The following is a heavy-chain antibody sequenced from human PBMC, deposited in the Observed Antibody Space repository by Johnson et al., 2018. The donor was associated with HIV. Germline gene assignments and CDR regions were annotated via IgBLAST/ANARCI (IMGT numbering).Heavy chain of an antibody. CDR1: GFTFSSYA. Sequence: QVQLVESGGAVVQPGRSLRLSCAASGFTFSSYAMHWVRQAPGKGLEWVAVISYDGSNKYYADSVKGRFTISRDNSKNTLYLQMNSLRAEDTAVYYCAKDWSRTVGATLGPGAFDIWGQGTMVTVSS. D-gene: IGHD1-26*01. J-gene: IGHJ3*02. CDR3: AKDWSRTVGATLGPGAFDI. V-gene: IGHV3-30*14. CDR2: ISYDGSNK.